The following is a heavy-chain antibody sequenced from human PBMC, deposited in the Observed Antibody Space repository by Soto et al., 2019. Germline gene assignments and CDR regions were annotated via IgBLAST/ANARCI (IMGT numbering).Heavy chain of an antibody. CDR2: ISYDGSNK. J-gene: IGHJ6*02. CDR1: GFTFSSYA. CDR3: ARDLVGGIDGRYYGMDV. Sequence: QVQLVESGGGVVQPGRSLRLSCAASGFTFSSYAMHWVRQAPGKGLEWVAVISYDGSNKYYADSVKGRFTISRDNSKNTLYLQMNSLRAEDTAVYYCARDLVGGIDGRYYGMDVWGQGTTVTVSS. D-gene: IGHD1-26*01. V-gene: IGHV3-30-3*01.